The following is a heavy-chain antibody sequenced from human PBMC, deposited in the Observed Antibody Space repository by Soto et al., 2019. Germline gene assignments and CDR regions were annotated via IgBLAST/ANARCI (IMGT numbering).Heavy chain of an antibody. V-gene: IGHV1-69*02. Sequence: QVQLVQSGAEVKKPGSSVKVSCKASGGTFSSYTISWVRQAPGQGLEWMGRIIPILGIANYAQKIQGRVTITADKSTSTAYMELSSLRSEDTAVYYCASQTEYYDSSGYYSDYWGQGTLVTVSS. CDR1: GGTFSSYT. CDR2: IIPILGIA. CDR3: ASQTEYYDSSGYYSDY. D-gene: IGHD3-22*01. J-gene: IGHJ4*02.